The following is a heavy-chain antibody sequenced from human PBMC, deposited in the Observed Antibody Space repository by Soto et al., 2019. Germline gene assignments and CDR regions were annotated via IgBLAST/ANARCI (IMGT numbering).Heavy chain of an antibody. J-gene: IGHJ4*02. CDR3: ARRPPCSGGICYYGLDN. V-gene: IGHV1-8*01. D-gene: IGHD2-15*01. CDR1: GYTFTNSD. Sequence: ASVKVTCKASGYTFTNSDINWVRQAPGQGLEWMGWMNPDSGHAAYAQKFQGRVTLTTSTSTSTVYMEMRSLGSEDTAVYYCARRPPCSGGICYYGLDNWGQGTLVTASS. CDR2: MNPDSGHA.